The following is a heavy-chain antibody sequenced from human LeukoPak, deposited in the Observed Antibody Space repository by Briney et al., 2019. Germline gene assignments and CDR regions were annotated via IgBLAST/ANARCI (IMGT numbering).Heavy chain of an antibody. Sequence: GGSLRLSCAASGFTFSSYEMNWVRQAPGKGLEWVSYISSSGSTIYYADSVKGRFTISRDNAKNSLYLQMNSLRAEDTAVYYCARDGTPIHSSGWVYMDVWGKGTTVTISS. CDR2: ISSSGSTI. V-gene: IGHV3-48*03. D-gene: IGHD6-25*01. J-gene: IGHJ6*04. CDR1: GFTFSSYE. CDR3: ARDGTPIHSSGWVYMDV.